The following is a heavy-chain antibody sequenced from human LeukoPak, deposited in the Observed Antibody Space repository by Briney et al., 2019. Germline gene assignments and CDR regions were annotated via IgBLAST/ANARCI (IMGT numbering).Heavy chain of an antibody. Sequence: GGSLRLSCAASGFTFSSYGMRWVRQAPGKGLEWVAVIWYDGSNKYYADSVKGRFTISRDNSKNTLYLQMNSLRAEDTAVYYCARGRQQLTQTYFDYWGQGTLVTVSS. CDR3: ARGRQQLTQTYFDY. D-gene: IGHD6-13*01. V-gene: IGHV3-33*01. CDR1: GFTFSSYG. CDR2: IWYDGSNK. J-gene: IGHJ4*02.